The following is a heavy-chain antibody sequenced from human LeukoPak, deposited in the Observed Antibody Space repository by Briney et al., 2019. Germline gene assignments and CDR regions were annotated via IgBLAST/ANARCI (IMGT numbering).Heavy chain of an antibody. V-gene: IGHV4-59*01. Sequence: PSETLSLTCTVSGGSISSYYWSWIRQPPGKGLEWIGYIYYSGSTNYNPSLKSRVTISVDTSKNQFSLKLSSVTAADTAVYYCARGKRGWFGDLFRFDPWGQETLVTVSS. CDR1: GGSISSYY. D-gene: IGHD3-10*01. CDR3: ARGKRGWFGDLFRFDP. CDR2: IYYSGST. J-gene: IGHJ5*02.